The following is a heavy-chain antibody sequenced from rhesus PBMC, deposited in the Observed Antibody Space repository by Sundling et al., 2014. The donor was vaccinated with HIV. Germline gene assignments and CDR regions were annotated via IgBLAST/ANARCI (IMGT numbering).Heavy chain of an antibody. V-gene: IGHV4S9*01. CDR3: AREPVLVVVALIDY. J-gene: IGHJ4*01. D-gene: IGHD2-21*01. Sequence: QVQLQESGPGLVKPSETLSLTCAVSGDSISDNYSWNWIRQPPGKGLEWIGNIYGSSGSTYYNSSLKSRLTISKDTSKNQFSLKLTSMTAADTAVYYCAREPVLVVVALIDYWGQGVLVTVSS. CDR2: IYGSSGST. CDR1: GDSISDNYS.